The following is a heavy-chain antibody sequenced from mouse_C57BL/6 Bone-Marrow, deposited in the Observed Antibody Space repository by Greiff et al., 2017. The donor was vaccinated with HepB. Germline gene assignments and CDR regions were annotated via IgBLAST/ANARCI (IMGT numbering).Heavy chain of an antibody. J-gene: IGHJ3*01. Sequence: VQLQQSGAELVRPGASVKLSCTASGFNIKDDYMHWVKQRPEQGLEWIGWIDPENGDTEYASKFQGKATITADTSSNTAYLQLSSLTSEDTAVFYCTTCLLAYWGQGTLVTVSA. V-gene: IGHV14-4*01. CDR1: GFNIKDDY. D-gene: IGHD2-10*01. CDR2: IDPENGDT. CDR3: TTCLLAY.